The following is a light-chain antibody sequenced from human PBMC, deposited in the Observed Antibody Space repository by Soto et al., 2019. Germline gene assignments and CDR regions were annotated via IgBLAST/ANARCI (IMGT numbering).Light chain of an antibody. CDR3: QQYGSYPFT. CDR2: GAS. Sequence: EIGLTQSPGPLSLSPGERATLSSRASQSVSSSYLAWYQQKPGQAPRLLIYGASIRVTGVPARFSVSGSGKDFTLTISSLDPDDFALYYCQQYGSYPFTFGGGTKVEIK. CDR1: QSVSSSY. J-gene: IGKJ4*01. V-gene: IGKV3-20*01.